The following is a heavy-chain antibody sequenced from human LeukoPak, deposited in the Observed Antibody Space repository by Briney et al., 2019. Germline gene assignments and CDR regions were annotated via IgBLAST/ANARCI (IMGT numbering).Heavy chain of an antibody. D-gene: IGHD3-22*01. Sequence: ASVKVSCKASGYTFTGYYMHWVRQAPGQGLEWMGWINPNSDGTNYAQKFQGRVTMTRDTSISTAYMELSRLRSDDRAVYYCARDQLRGDYYDSSVYYYGSGFDYWGQGTLVTVSS. CDR2: INPNSDGT. CDR3: ARDQLRGDYYDSSVYYYGSGFDY. V-gene: IGHV1-2*02. CDR1: GYTFTGYY. J-gene: IGHJ4*02.